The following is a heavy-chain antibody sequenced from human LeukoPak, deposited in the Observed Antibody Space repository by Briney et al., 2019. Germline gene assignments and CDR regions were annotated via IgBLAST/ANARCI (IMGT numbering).Heavy chain of an antibody. V-gene: IGHV4-59*01. D-gene: IGHD4-17*01. Sequence: PSETLSLTCTVSGGSISSYYWSWIRQPPGKGLEWIGYIYYSGSTNYNPSLKSRVTISVDTSKNQFSLKLSSVTAADTAVYYCARETYGASPGYYYCMDVWGKGTTVTVSS. CDR2: IYYSGST. CDR3: ARETYGASPGYYYCMDV. J-gene: IGHJ6*03. CDR1: GGSISSYY.